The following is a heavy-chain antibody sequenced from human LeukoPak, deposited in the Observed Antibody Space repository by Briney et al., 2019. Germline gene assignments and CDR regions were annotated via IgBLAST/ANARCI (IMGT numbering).Heavy chain of an antibody. CDR1: GFTFSSYW. J-gene: IGHJ4*02. CDR2: IKQDGSEK. V-gene: IGHV3-7*01. Sequence: PGGSLRLSCAASGFTFSSYWMSWVRQAPGKGLEWVANIKQDGSEKYYVDPVKGRFTISRDNAKNSLYLQMNSLRAEDTAVYYCARDGYYYDSSGYYHPFGYWGQGTLVTVSS. CDR3: ARDGYYYDSSGYYHPFGY. D-gene: IGHD3-22*01.